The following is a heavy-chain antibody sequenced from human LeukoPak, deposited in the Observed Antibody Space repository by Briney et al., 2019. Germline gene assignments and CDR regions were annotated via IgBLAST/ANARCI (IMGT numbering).Heavy chain of an antibody. J-gene: IGHJ5*02. V-gene: IGHV4-39*07. D-gene: IGHD3-22*01. Sequence: PSETLSLTCTVSGGSISSSSYYWGWIRQPPGKGLEGIGSIYYSGSTYYNPSLKSRVTISVDTSKNKFSLKMSSVTAADTAVYYCARGGSYYYDSSGLSWGQGTLVTVSS. CDR3: ARGGSYYYDSSGLS. CDR2: IYYSGST. CDR1: GGSISSSSYY.